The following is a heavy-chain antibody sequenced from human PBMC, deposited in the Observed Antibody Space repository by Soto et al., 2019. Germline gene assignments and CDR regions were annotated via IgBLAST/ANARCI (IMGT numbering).Heavy chain of an antibody. Sequence: QVQLVQSGAEVKKPGASVKVSCKASGYTFTSYGITLMRQAPGQGLECMGWISAYNGNTNYAQKLQGRVTMITETSTSTDYMETRCLRSDDTSVYYCGRNWGFGALNDAFDIWGQGTMVTVSS. CDR3: GRNWGFGALNDAFDI. D-gene: IGHD3-10*01. J-gene: IGHJ3*02. V-gene: IGHV1-18*01. CDR2: ISAYNGNT. CDR1: GYTFTSYG.